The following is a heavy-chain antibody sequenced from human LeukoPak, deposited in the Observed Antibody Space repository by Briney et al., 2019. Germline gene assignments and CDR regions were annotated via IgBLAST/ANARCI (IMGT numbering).Heavy chain of an antibody. CDR3: TTVWRY. D-gene: IGHD3-16*01. V-gene: IGHV3-15*01. CDR1: GFTFSNAW. Sequence: IPGGSLRLSCAASGFTFSNAWMSWVRQGPGKGLEWVGHIKSKTAGGTTDYAAPVKGRFTISRDDSKNTLYLQMNSLKTEDTAVYYCTTVWRYWGQGTLVTVSS. J-gene: IGHJ4*02. CDR2: IKSKTAGGTT.